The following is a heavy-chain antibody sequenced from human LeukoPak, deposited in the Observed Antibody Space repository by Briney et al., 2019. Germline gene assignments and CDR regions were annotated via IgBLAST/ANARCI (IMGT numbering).Heavy chain of an antibody. CDR3: ATVRYSIVVVPAAPTRDAFDI. D-gene: IGHD2-2*01. V-gene: IGHV1-24*01. J-gene: IGHJ3*02. CDR1: GYTLTELS. CDR2: FDPEDGET. Sequence: VASVKVSCKVSGYTLTELSMHWVRQAPGKGLEWMGGFDPEDGETIYAQKFQGRVTMTEDTSTDTAYMELSSLRSEDTAVYYYATVRYSIVVVPAAPTRDAFDIWGQGTMVTVSS.